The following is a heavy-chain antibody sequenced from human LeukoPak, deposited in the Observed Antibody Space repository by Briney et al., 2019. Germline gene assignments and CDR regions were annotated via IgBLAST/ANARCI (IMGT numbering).Heavy chain of an antibody. CDR1: GFTFTSYA. Sequence: GGSLRLSCAASGFTFTSYAMSWVRQAPGKGPEWVSGISESGGSTYYVDSVKGRFTISRDNSKNTVYLQMNSLRAEDAAIYYCAKGGVRPVTTGDYWGQGTLVTVSS. V-gene: IGHV3-23*01. CDR2: ISESGGST. CDR3: AKGGVRPVTTGDY. D-gene: IGHD4-17*01. J-gene: IGHJ4*02.